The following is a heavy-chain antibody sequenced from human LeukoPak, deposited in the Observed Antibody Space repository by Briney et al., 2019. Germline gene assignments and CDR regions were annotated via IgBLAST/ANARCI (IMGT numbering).Heavy chain of an antibody. Sequence: GRSLRLSCAASGFSFSAYGVHWVRQAPGKGLEWVAVIWYDGSNKDYADSVKGRFTISRDNSKNTLYLQMNSLRVDDTAVYYCARDSSKGYCSSTSCYRAFFDYWGQGTLVTVSS. V-gene: IGHV3-33*01. CDR3: ARDSSKGYCSSTSCYRAFFDY. J-gene: IGHJ4*02. D-gene: IGHD2-2*01. CDR2: IWYDGSNK. CDR1: GFSFSAYG.